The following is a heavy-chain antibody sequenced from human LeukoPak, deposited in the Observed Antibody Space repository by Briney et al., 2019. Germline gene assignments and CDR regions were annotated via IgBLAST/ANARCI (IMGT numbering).Heavy chain of an antibody. D-gene: IGHD6-6*01. CDR2: INQDGSEK. Sequence: GGSLRLSCAVSGFTFGNYWMSWVRQAPGKGLEWVANINQDGSEKSYVDSVKGRFSISRDNAKNSVYLQMNSLRAEDTAVYYCARETAASSSNDYWGQGTLVTVSS. CDR3: ARETAASSSNDY. CDR1: GFTFGNYW. V-gene: IGHV3-7*01. J-gene: IGHJ4*02.